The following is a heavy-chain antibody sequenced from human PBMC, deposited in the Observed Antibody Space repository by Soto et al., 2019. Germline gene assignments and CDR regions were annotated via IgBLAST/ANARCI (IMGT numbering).Heavy chain of an antibody. CDR3: ARQFLATVGYCSSTSCYAFDI. J-gene: IGHJ3*02. CDR1: GGSISSSSYY. V-gene: IGHV4-39*01. D-gene: IGHD2-2*01. CDR2: IYYSGST. Sequence: SETLSLTCTVSGGSISSSSYYWGWIRQPPGKGLEWIGSIYYSGSTYYNPSLKSRVTISVDTSKNQFSLKLSSVTAADTAVYYCARQFLATVGYCSSTSCYAFDIWGQGTMVTVSS.